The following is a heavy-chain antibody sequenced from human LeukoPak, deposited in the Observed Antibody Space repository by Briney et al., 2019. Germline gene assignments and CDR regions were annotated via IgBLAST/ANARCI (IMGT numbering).Heavy chain of an antibody. CDR2: ISSSDSPI. V-gene: IGHV3-48*01. Sequence: PGGSLRLSCAASGFTFSTYSMNWVRHAPGKGLEWVSYISSSDSPIDYTDSVKGRFTISRDNAKNSLYLQMNSLRVEDAAVYYCARGSYYDGSGYYYLDYWGQGTLVTVSS. D-gene: IGHD3-22*01. CDR3: ARGSYYDGSGYYYLDY. J-gene: IGHJ4*02. CDR1: GFTFSTYS.